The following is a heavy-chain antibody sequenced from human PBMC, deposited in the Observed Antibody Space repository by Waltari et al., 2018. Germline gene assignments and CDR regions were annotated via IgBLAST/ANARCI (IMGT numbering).Heavy chain of an antibody. D-gene: IGHD3-10*01. J-gene: IGHJ6*03. CDR3: AREIRGVSPGGFDYYYYMDV. V-gene: IGHV4-59*01. CDR2: IYYSGST. CDR1: GGSISSYY. Sequence: QVQLQESGPGLVKPSETLSLTCTVSGGSISSYYWSWIRQPPGTGLEWIGYIYYSGSTNYNPSLKSRVTISVDTSKNQFSLKLSSVTAADTAVYYCAREIRGVSPGGFDYYYYMDVWGKGTTVTVSS.